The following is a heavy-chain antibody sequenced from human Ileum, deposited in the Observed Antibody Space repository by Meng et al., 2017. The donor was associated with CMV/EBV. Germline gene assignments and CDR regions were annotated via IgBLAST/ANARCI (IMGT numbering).Heavy chain of an antibody. CDR2: ISSSGSMI. CDR3: ARGAPYYYDTTGYYKY. J-gene: IGHJ4*02. D-gene: IGHD3-22*01. CDR1: GLNCSDYY. V-gene: IGHV3-11*01. Sequence: GLNCSDYYMSWSRQAPGKGLEWISYISSSGSMIYYADSVKGRFTISRDNAKNSLSLQMNSLRAEDTAVYYCARGAPYYYDTTGYYKYWGQGTLVTVSS.